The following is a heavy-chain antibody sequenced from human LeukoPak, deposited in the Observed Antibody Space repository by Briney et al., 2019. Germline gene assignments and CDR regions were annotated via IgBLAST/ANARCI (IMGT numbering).Heavy chain of an antibody. Sequence: GGSLRRYCAASGFTFSSYSMNWVRQAPGKGLEWVSSISSSSSYIYYADSVKGRFTISRDNAKNSLYLQMNSLRAEDTAVYYCARAFSGWELRGYYFDYWGQGTLVTVSS. CDR1: GFTFSSYS. J-gene: IGHJ4*02. CDR2: ISSSSSYI. D-gene: IGHD1-26*01. CDR3: ARAFSGWELRGYYFDY. V-gene: IGHV3-21*01.